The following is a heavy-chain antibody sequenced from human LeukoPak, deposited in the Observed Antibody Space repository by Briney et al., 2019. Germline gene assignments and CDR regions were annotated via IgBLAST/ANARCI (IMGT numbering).Heavy chain of an antibody. CDR3: ATTLNVATAGYF. J-gene: IGHJ4*02. D-gene: IGHD6-13*01. V-gene: IGHV3-7*01. CDR1: GFSFSSFA. Sequence: GGSLRLSCAASGFSFSSFAMSWVRQAPGKGLEWVANVQQDGSEKYYVDSVKGRFTISRDNAKNSLYLQMNSLRAEDTAVYYCATTLNVATAGYFWGQGTLVTVSS. CDR2: VQQDGSEK.